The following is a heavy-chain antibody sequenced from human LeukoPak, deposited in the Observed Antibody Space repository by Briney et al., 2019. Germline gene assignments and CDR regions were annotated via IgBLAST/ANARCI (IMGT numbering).Heavy chain of an antibody. V-gene: IGHV3-30*02. J-gene: IGHJ4*02. Sequence: GGSLRLSCAASGFTVSSNYMSWVRQAPGKGLEWVAFIQFDGNDKFYADSVQGRFTISRDNSKNTLYLQMNSLGTDDTAIYYCAEDQQLEPFHYWGRGTLVTVSS. CDR1: GFTVSSNY. CDR3: AEDQQLEPFHY. D-gene: IGHD1-1*01. CDR2: IQFDGNDK.